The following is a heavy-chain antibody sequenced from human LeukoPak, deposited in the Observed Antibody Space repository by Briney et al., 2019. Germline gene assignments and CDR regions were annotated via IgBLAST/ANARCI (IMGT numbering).Heavy chain of an antibody. CDR1: GGSVSHSNW. CDR2: VHPSEGT. CDR3: ATYYDRSGYELDY. D-gene: IGHD3-22*01. V-gene: IGHV4-4*02. J-gene: IGHJ4*02. Sequence: SGTLSLTCAVSGGSVSHSNWWTWVRQSPGKGLEWIGEVHPSEGTNYNPSLKSRVTISLDKSKNQFSLELNSVTAADTAIYYCATYYDRSGYELDYWGQGTLVTVSS.